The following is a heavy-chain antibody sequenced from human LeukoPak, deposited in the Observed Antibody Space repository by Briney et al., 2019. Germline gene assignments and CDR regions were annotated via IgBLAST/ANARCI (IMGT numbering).Heavy chain of an antibody. CDR3: ARQGFGSGWYYYFDY. D-gene: IGHD6-19*01. CDR2: MFYSGST. J-gene: IGHJ4*02. CDR1: AGSITSLY. Sequence: SETLSLTCTVSAGSITSLYWSWIRQPPGKGLEWIGYMFYSGSTNYNPSLKSRVTISVDTSKNQFSLILNSVTAADTAVYYCARQGFGSGWYYYFDYWGQGTLVTVSS. V-gene: IGHV4-59*08.